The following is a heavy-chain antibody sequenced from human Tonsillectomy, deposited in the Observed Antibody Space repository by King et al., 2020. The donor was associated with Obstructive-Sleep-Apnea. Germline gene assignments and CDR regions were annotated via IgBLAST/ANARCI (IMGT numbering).Heavy chain of an antibody. CDR1: GGSFSGYY. CDR2: INHSGST. CDR3: AREVLSGSFYDAFDI. D-gene: IGHD1-26*01. J-gene: IGHJ3*02. Sequence: VQLQQWGAGLLKPSETLSLTCAVYGGSFSGYYWSWLRQPPGKGLEWIGEINHSGSTNYNPSLKSRVTISVDTSKNQFSLKLSSVTAEDTAVYYCAREVLSGSFYDAFDIWGQGTMVTVSS. V-gene: IGHV4-34*01.